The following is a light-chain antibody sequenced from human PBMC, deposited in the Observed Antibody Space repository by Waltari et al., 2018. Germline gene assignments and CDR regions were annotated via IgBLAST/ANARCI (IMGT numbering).Light chain of an antibody. CDR1: QSLTKRY. J-gene: IGKJ2*01. CDR3: QQYGSSILYT. CDR2: GAS. Sequence: EVVLTQSPATLSLSPGDSATLSCRASQSLTKRYLAWYKQKPGQPPRLLIYGASSRAAGMPDRFSGSGSETDFTLIISRLEPDDCAVYYCQQYGSSILYTFGQGTKLEIK. V-gene: IGKV3-20*01.